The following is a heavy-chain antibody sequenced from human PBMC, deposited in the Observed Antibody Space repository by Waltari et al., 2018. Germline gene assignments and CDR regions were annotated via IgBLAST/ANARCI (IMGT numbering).Heavy chain of an antibody. V-gene: IGHV1-2*06. CDR2: INPKSGDA. Sequence: QVKLLQSGAEVTKPGASVRVSCKASGYTFPKYYIHWVRQAPGQGLEWMGRINPKSGDANYTQPFQGRVIMTRDTSINTAYLEVTGLTSDDTAIFYCATANILGTGTFDYWGQGTLVSVSS. J-gene: IGHJ4*02. D-gene: IGHD1-1*01. CDR3: ATANILGTGTFDY. CDR1: GYTFPKYY.